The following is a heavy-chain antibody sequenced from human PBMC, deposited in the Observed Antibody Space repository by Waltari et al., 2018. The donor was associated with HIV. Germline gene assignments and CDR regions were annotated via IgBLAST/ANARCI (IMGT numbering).Heavy chain of an antibody. J-gene: IGHJ5*02. D-gene: IGHD3-22*01. CDR2: INGDGSTT. CDR3: ARIAYDSSGYGWFDP. CDR1: GSPFRSYW. Sequence: EVQLVESGGGLVQPGGSLRLSCAASGSPFRSYWMHWVRQAPGKGLVWVSRINGDGSTTSYADSVKGRFTISRDNAKNTLYLQMNSLRAEDTAVYYCARIAYDSSGYGWFDPWGQGTLVTVSS. V-gene: IGHV3-74*01.